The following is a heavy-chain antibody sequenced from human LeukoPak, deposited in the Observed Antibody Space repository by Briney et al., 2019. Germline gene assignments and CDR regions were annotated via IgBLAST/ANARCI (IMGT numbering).Heavy chain of an antibody. CDR2: INPNSGGT. CDR1: GYTFTGYY. CDR3: AREYSSSWVPRAEYFQH. V-gene: IGHV1-2*02. Sequence: ASVTVSFTASGYTFTGYYMHWVRQPPGQGIDWMGWINPNSGGTNYSQKFQGRLTMTRDTSMSTAYMDVSRLSSDHTAVYYCAREYSSSWVPRAEYFQHWGQGTLVTVSS. D-gene: IGHD6-13*01. J-gene: IGHJ1*01.